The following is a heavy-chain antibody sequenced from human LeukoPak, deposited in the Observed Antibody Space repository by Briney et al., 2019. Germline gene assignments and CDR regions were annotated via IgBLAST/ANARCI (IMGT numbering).Heavy chain of an antibody. V-gene: IGHV1-2*02. D-gene: IGHD3-3*01. CDR2: INPTRGDT. J-gene: IGHJ4*02. Sequence: ASVKVSCKTSRYTFTGYYMHWVRQAPGQGLEWMGWINPTRGDTNSAQKLQGRVTMTRDTSISTAYMELSRLRSDDTAVYYCARVPYYYDFWSGYYTGAYYFDYWGQGTLVTVSS. CDR3: ARVPYYYDFWSGYYTGAYYFDY. CDR1: RYTFTGYY.